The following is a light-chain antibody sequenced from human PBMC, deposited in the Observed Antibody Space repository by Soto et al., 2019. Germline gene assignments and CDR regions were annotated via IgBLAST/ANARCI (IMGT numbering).Light chain of an antibody. V-gene: IGKV1-6*01. Sequence: AIQLSQSPASVYASVGDRVTITFRASQAIRTALGWYQQKPGKVPKLLIYAASILQSGVPSRFSGSGSGTDFTLTISSLQPDDFATYYCQQYGRTFGQGTKVDIK. CDR2: AAS. CDR3: QQYGRT. J-gene: IGKJ1*01. CDR1: QAIRTA.